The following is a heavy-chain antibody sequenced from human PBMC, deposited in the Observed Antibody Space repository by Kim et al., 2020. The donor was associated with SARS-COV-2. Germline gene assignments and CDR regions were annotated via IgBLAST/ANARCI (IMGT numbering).Heavy chain of an antibody. V-gene: IGHV1-18*01. CDR1: GYTFTHYG. CDR2: INTNNSGT. Sequence: ASVKVSCKASGYTFTHYGISWVRQAPGQGLEWMGWINTNNSGTFYAQNLQGRVTMTTDTSTSTAYMEVTSLRSDDTAVYYCARRDILDYWGQGTLVTVSS. J-gene: IGHJ4*02. CDR3: ARRDILDY.